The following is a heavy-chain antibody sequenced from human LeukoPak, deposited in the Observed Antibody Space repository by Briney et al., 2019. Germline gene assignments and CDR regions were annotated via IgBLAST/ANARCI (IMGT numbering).Heavy chain of an antibody. Sequence: GGSLRLSCAASGFTFSSYSMNWVRQAPGEGLEWVSSISSSSSYIYYADSVKGRFTISRDNAKNSLYLQMNSLRAEDTAVYYCARSPGGQWLVKVHHFFDYWGQGTLVTVSS. J-gene: IGHJ4*02. CDR2: ISSSSSYI. D-gene: IGHD6-19*01. CDR1: GFTFSSYS. V-gene: IGHV3-21*01. CDR3: ARSPGGQWLVKVHHFFDY.